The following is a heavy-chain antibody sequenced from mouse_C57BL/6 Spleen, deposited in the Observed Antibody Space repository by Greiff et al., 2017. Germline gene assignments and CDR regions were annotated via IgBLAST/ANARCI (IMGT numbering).Heavy chain of an antibody. Sequence: DVQLVESGGGLVKPGGSLKLSCAASGFTFSSYTMSWVRQTPEKRLEWVATISGGGGNTYYPDSVKGRFTISRDNAKNTLYLQMSSLTSEDTALYYCARQYYGSSSYFDYWGQGTTLTVSS. D-gene: IGHD1-1*01. V-gene: IGHV5-9*01. CDR3: ARQYYGSSSYFDY. CDR1: GFTFSSYT. CDR2: ISGGGGNT. J-gene: IGHJ2*01.